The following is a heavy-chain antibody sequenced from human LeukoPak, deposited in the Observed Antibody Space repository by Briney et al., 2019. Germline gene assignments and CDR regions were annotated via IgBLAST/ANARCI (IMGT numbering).Heavy chain of an antibody. Sequence: SETLSLTCSVSGGSISTYYWSWIRQPPGKGLEWIGFIYDSGSTNHNPSLKSRVTISVDTSKNQFSLKLSSVTAADTAVYYCARVPRLGYSGYYYYYYYMDVWGKGTTVTVSS. CDR2: IYDSGST. J-gene: IGHJ6*03. CDR1: GGSISTYY. CDR3: ARVPRLGYSGYYYYYYYMDV. D-gene: IGHD5-12*01. V-gene: IGHV4-59*01.